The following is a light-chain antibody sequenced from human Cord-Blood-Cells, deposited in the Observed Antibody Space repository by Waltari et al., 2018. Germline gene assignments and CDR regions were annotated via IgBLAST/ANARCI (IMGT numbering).Light chain of an antibody. V-gene: IGLV2-14*01. J-gene: IGLJ3*02. CDR1: SSDVGGYNY. Sequence: QSALTQPASVSGSPGQSITISCTGTSSDVGGYNYVSWYQQHPGKAPKLMIYDVSKRPSGVSNRFSGSKSGNTVSLTISGLQAEDEADYYCSSYTSSSTWVFCGGTKLTVL. CDR3: SSYTSSSTWV. CDR2: DVS.